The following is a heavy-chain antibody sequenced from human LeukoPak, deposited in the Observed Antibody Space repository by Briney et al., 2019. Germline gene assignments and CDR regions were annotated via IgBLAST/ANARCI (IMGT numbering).Heavy chain of an antibody. CDR1: GGSISSSNW. D-gene: IGHD6-19*01. V-gene: IGHV4-4*02. CDR2: IYHSGST. Sequence: SETLSLTCAVSGGSISSSNWWSWVRQPPGKGLAWIGEIYHSGSTNYNPSLKSRVTISVDKSKNQFSLKLSSVTAADTAVYYCARVRVKSGWNGSSFDIWGQGTMVTVSS. J-gene: IGHJ3*02. CDR3: ARVRVKSGWNGSSFDI.